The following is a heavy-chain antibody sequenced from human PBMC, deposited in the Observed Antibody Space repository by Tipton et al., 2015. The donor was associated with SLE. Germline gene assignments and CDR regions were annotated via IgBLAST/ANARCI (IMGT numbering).Heavy chain of an antibody. J-gene: IGHJ6*02. CDR1: GFTVSSNY. CDR3: ARAHYYDSSGYRTSYGMDV. V-gene: IGHV3-53*05. D-gene: IGHD3-22*01. CDR2: IYSGGST. Sequence: GSLRLSCAASGFTVSSNYMSWVRQAPGKGLEWVSVIYSGGSTYYADSVKGRFTISRDNSKNTLYLQMDSLRAEDTAVYYCARAHYYDSSGYRTSYGMDVWGQGTTVTVSS.